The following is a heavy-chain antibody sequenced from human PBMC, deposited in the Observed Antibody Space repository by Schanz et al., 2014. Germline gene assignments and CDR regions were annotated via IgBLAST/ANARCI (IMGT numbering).Heavy chain of an antibody. CDR2: IVPIAGIT. CDR3: ARGTMPGTFDI. D-gene: IGHD2-2*01. V-gene: IGHV1-69*02. CDR1: GGTFSSDT. Sequence: QVHLVQSGAEVKKPGSSVKVSCKASGGTFSSDTFSWVRQAPGQGLEWMGRIVPIAGITNYAQRFQGRVTITADKSTSTAYMELSSLRYEDTALYYCARGTMPGTFDIWGQGTRVTVSS. J-gene: IGHJ3*02.